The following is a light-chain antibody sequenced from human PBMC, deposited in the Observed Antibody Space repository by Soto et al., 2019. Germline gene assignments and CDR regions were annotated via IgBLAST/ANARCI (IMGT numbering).Light chain of an antibody. CDR3: QQYNNWPPIT. CDR2: GAS. V-gene: IGKV3-15*01. J-gene: IGKJ5*01. Sequence: MTQSPDTLSSSPGERLTLSCRASQSVRNNYLAWYQQKPGQAPRLLIYGASTRATGIPARFSGSGSGTEFTLTISSLQSEDFAVYYCQQYNNWPPITFGQGTRLEIK. CDR1: QSVRNN.